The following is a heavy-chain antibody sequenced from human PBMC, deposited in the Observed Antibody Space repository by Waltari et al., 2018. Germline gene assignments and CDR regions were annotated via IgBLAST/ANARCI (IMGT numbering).Heavy chain of an antibody. CDR3: ARRSRFSGSPLGH. J-gene: IGHJ1*01. Sequence: EVQLVESGGGLVQPGGSLRLSCATSGFHFKSYEMNWVRQAPGNGLEWVSYISTSGNSANYADSVKGRFSISRDNAKNSVDLQMNSLRAEDTAVYYCARRSRFSGSPLGHWGQGSLVIVSS. V-gene: IGHV3-48*03. CDR1: GFHFKSYE. CDR2: ISTSGNSA. D-gene: IGHD1-26*01.